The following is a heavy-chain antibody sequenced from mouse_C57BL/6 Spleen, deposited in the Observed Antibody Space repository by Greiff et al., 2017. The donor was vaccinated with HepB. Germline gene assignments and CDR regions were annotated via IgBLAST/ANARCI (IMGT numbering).Heavy chain of an antibody. CDR1: GYAFSSSW. Sequence: VQVVESGPELVKPGASVKISCKASGYAFSSSWMNWVKQRPGKGLEWIGRIYPGDGDTNYNGKFKGKATLTADKSSSTAYMQLSSLTSEDSAVYFCARGTTVVSFDYWGQGTTLTVSS. CDR2: IYPGDGDT. CDR3: ARGTTVVSFDY. D-gene: IGHD1-1*01. V-gene: IGHV1-82*01. J-gene: IGHJ2*01.